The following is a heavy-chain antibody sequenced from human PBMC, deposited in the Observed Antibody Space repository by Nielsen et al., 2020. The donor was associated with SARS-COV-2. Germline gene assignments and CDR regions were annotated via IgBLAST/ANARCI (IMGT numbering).Heavy chain of an antibody. CDR3: AKTSQSDDYYYYYGMDV. Sequence: GGSLRLSCAASGFTFSSYAMSWVRQAPGKGLEWVSAISGSGGSTYYADSVKGRFTISRDNSKNTLYLQMNSLRAEDTAVYYCAKTSQSDDYYYYYGMDVWGQGTTVTVSS. V-gene: IGHV3-23*01. CDR2: ISGSGGST. CDR1: GFTFSSYA. J-gene: IGHJ6*02. D-gene: IGHD6-19*01.